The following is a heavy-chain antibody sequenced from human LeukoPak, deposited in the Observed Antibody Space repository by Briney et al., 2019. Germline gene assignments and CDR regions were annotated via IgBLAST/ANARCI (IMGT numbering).Heavy chain of an antibody. V-gene: IGHV3-53*01. CDR3: ARISRDGYNYYFDY. CDR2: IYSGGST. CDR1: GFTVSSNY. D-gene: IGHD5-24*01. J-gene: IGHJ4*02. Sequence: GGSLRLSCAASGFTVSSNYMSWVRQAPGKGLEWVSVIYSGGSTYYADSVKGRFTISRDNSKNTLYLQMNSLRAEDTAAYYCARISRDGYNYYFDYWGQGTLVTVSS.